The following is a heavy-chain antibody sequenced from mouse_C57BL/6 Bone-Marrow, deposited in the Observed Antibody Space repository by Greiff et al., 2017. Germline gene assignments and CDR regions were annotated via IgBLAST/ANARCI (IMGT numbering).Heavy chain of an antibody. CDR1: GFNIKNTY. D-gene: IGHD2-10*02. CDR3: APYGPEALAY. Sequence: EVQRVESVAELVRPGASVKLSCTASGFNIKNTYMHWVKQRPEQGLEWIGRIDPANGNTKYAPKFQGKATITADTSSNTADLHLSSLTSEDTASYDSAPYGPEALAYGGQGTLVTVSA. CDR2: IDPANGNT. V-gene: IGHV14-3*01. J-gene: IGHJ3*01.